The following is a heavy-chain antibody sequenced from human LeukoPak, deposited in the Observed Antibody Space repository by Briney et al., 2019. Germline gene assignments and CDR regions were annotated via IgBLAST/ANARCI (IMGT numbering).Heavy chain of an antibody. CDR1: GYTFTGYF. V-gene: IGHV1-2*02. J-gene: IGHJ4*02. CDR3: ARDGSSAYYPD. D-gene: IGHD3-22*01. Sequence: ASVKVSCKASGYTFTGYFMDWVRQAPGQGLEWMGWIKPNSGGTNFAQKFQGRVTMTRDTSIGTAYMELSRLRSDDTAVYYCARDGSSAYYPDWGQGTLVTVSS. CDR2: IKPNSGGT.